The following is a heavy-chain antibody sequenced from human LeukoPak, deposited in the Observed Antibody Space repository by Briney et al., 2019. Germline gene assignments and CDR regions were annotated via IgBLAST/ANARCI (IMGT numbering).Heavy chain of an antibody. V-gene: IGHV3-33*06. J-gene: IGHJ6*02. CDR3: AKDRRMMSSQYGMDV. CDR1: GFSFSTSG. CDR2: IWYDGTNI. Sequence: PGGSLRLSCAASGFSFSTSGMHWVRQAPGKGLEWVAVIWYDGTNIYYADSVKGRFTISRDNSKNRLYLQMNSLRAEDTAVFYCAKDRRMMSSQYGMDVWGQGTTVTVSS. D-gene: IGHD6-6*01.